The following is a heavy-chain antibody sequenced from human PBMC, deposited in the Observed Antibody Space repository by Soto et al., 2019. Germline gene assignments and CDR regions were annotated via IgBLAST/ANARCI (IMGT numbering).Heavy chain of an antibody. J-gene: IGHJ6*02. CDR2: IKQDGSEK. V-gene: IGHV3-7*01. CDR3: ARDLLYYYGSGSYSAGDRYYGMDV. D-gene: IGHD3-10*01. Sequence: GGSLRLSCAASGFTFSIYWMSWVRHAPGKGLEWVANIKQDGSEKYYVDSVKGRFTISRDNAKNSLYLQMNSLRAEDTAVYYCARDLLYYYGSGSYSAGDRYYGMDVWGQGTTVTVS. CDR1: GFTFSIYW.